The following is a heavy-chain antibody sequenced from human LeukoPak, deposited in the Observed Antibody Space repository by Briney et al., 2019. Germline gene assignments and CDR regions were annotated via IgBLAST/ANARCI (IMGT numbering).Heavy chain of an antibody. Sequence: GSLRLSCTASGFTFSDYEMDWVRQAPGKGLEWVSYISSDGSTIYYAGSVKGRFTISRDNAKNSLYLQMNSLRAEDTAVYYCARAIYHLDYWGQGALVTVSS. CDR3: ARAIYHLDY. D-gene: IGHD3-16*02. CDR1: GFTFSDYE. CDR2: ISSDGSTI. J-gene: IGHJ4*02. V-gene: IGHV3-48*03.